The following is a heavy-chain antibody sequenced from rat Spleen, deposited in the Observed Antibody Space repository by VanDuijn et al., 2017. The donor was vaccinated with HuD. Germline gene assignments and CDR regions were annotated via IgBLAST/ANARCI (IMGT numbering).Heavy chain of an antibody. CDR3: ARGGFSGYGGYGVMDA. V-gene: IGHV2-30*01. D-gene: IGHD1-11*01. CDR2: IWTGGST. CDR1: GFSLTSYN. J-gene: IGHJ4*01. Sequence: QVQLKESGPGLVQPSQTLSLTCTVSGFSLTSYNVHWLRQPTGKGLEWMGIIWTGGSTDYNSALKSRLSISRDTSKSQVFLKMNSLQTEDIGTYYCARGGFSGYGGYGVMDAWGQGASVTVSS.